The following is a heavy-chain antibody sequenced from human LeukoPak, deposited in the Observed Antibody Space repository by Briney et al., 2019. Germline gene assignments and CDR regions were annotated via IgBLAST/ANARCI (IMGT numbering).Heavy chain of an antibody. Sequence: GGSLRLSCTASGFTFGDYAMSWVRQAPEKGLEGGGFIRSKAYGGTTEYAASVKGRFTISRDDSKNIAYLQMNSLKTEDTAVYYCTSVDYYDSSGEYYFDYWGQGTLVTVSS. V-gene: IGHV3-49*04. CDR2: IRSKAYGGTT. CDR1: GFTFGDYA. CDR3: TSVDYYDSSGEYYFDY. D-gene: IGHD3-22*01. J-gene: IGHJ4*02.